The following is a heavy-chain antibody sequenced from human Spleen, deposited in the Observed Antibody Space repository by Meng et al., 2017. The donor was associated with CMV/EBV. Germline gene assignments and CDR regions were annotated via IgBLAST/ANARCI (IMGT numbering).Heavy chain of an antibody. V-gene: IGHV1-69*05. CDR3: ARGPSITVGGVIIWPLED. CDR1: FSSSS. CDR2: ITPAFEAA. J-gene: IGHJ4*02. D-gene: IGHD3-16*02. Sequence: FSSSSLMWVRQAPGQGLEWRGGITPAFEAADYAQKYRDRVTITTDDSATTAYMEMRSLGAEDTAVYFCARGPSITVGGVIIWPLEDWGQGTLVTVSS.